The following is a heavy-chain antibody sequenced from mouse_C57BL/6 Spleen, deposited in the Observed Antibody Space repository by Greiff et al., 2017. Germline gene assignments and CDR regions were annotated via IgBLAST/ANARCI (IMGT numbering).Heavy chain of an antibody. CDR1: GFTFSDYY. CDR2: ISNGGGST. V-gene: IGHV5-12*01. Sequence: EVKLVESGGGLVQPGGSLKLSCAASGFTFSDYYMYWVRQTPEKRLEWVAYISNGGGSTYYPDTVKGRFTISRDNAKNTLYLQMSRLKSEDTAMYYCARHPVPYYHGGYFVVWGTGTTVTVSS. CDR3: ARHPVPYYHGGYFVV. D-gene: IGHD1-1*01. J-gene: IGHJ1*03.